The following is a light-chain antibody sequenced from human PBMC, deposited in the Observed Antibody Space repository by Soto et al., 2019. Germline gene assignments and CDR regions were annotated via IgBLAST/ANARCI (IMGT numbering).Light chain of an antibody. V-gene: IGLV2-14*03. CDR1: PSDIGAYNY. J-gene: IGLJ2*01. Sequence: QSVLTQPASVSGSPGQSITISCSGTPSDIGAYNYVSWYQHLPGKAPKVIIYDVTNRPSGVSSRFSGSKSVITASLIISGLQAEDEANYYCGSYTISSTLMIFGGGTKLTVL. CDR3: GSYTISSTLMI. CDR2: DVT.